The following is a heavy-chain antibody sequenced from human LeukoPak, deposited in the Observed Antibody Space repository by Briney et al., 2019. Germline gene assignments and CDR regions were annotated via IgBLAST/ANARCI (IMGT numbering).Heavy chain of an antibody. D-gene: IGHD1-1*01. CDR2: INPNSGGT. CDR1: GYTFTGYC. Sequence: ASVKVSCKASGYTFTGYCMHWVRQAPGQGLEWMGWINPNSGGTNYAQKFQGRVTMTRDTSISTAYMELSRLRSDDTAVYYCARAESFRRNDVFGYWGQGTLVTVSS. CDR3: ARAESFRRNDVFGY. J-gene: IGHJ4*02. V-gene: IGHV1-2*02.